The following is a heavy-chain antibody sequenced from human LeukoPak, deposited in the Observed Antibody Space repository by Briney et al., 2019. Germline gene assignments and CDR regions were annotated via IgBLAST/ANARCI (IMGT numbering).Heavy chain of an antibody. CDR3: ARIPHRVPHNWFDP. Sequence: ASVKVSCKASGYTFTSYDINWVRQAAGQGLEWMGWMDPHSANAGYAQKFQGRVTMTRDTSISTAYMELSSLRSDDTAVYYCARIPHRVPHNWFDPWGQGTLVTVSS. D-gene: IGHD2-2*01. V-gene: IGHV1-8*01. J-gene: IGHJ5*02. CDR1: GYTFTSYD. CDR2: MDPHSANA.